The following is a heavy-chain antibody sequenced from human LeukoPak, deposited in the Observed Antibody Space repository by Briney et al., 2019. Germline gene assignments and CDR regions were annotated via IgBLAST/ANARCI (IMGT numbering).Heavy chain of an antibody. CDR1: GYTFTSYG. D-gene: IGHD3-22*01. J-gene: IGHJ4*02. CDR3: AREDYYDSSGSDY. CDR2: ISTYNGNT. Sequence: ASVKVSCKASGYTFTSYGISWVRQAPGQGLEWMGWISTYNGNTNYVHELQRRVTMTTDISTSTASMELRSLRSDDTAVYYCAREDYYDSSGSDYWGQGTLVTVSS. V-gene: IGHV1-18*01.